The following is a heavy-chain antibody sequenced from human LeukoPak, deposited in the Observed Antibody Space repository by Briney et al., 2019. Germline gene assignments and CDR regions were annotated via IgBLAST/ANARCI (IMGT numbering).Heavy chain of an antibody. D-gene: IGHD3-22*01. Sequence: ASVKVSCKASGYTFTDFYMHWVRQAPGQGLEWMGWINPNSGGTDYAQKFQGRVTVNGDTSISTVYMDLSSLRSDDTAVYYCVISGGGSGYPDHWGQRTLVTVSS. CDR1: GYTFTDFY. CDR2: INPNSGGT. J-gene: IGHJ4*02. V-gene: IGHV1-2*02. CDR3: VISGGGSGYPDH.